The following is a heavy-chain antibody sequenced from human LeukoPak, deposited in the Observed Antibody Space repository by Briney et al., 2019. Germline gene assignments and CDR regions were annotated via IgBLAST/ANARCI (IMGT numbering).Heavy chain of an antibody. CDR3: ARDRYYYDSSGYYYYFDY. CDR1: GYTFTSYG. J-gene: IGHJ4*02. CDR2: ISAYNGNT. Sequence: ASVKVSCKASGYTFTSYGISWVRQVPGQGLEWMGWISAYNGNTNYAQKLQGRVTMTTDTSTSTAYMELRSLRSDDTAVYYCARDRYYYDSSGYYYYFDYWGQGTLVTVSS. D-gene: IGHD3-22*01. V-gene: IGHV1-18*01.